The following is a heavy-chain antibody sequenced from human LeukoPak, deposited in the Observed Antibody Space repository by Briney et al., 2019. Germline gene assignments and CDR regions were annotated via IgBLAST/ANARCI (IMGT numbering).Heavy chain of an antibody. J-gene: IGHJ5*02. V-gene: IGHV4-34*01. Sequence: SETLSLTCAVYGGSFSGYYWSWIRQPPGKGLEWIGEINHSGSTNYNPSLKSRVTISVDTSKNQFSLKLSSVTAADTAVYYCARDTPSNSSGFNWFDPWGQGTLVTVSS. CDR2: INHSGST. D-gene: IGHD6-19*01. CDR3: ARDTPSNSSGFNWFDP. CDR1: GGSFSGYY.